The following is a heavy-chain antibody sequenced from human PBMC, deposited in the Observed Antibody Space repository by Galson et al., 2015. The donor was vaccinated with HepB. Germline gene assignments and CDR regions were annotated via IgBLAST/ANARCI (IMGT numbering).Heavy chain of an antibody. CDR1: GFTFSSYG. V-gene: IGHV3-33*08. J-gene: IGHJ4*02. Sequence: SLRLSCAASGFTFSSYGMHWVRQAPGKGLEWVAVIWYDGSNKYYADSVKGRFTISRDNSKNTLYLQMNSLRAEDTAVYYCARDKRMDCSGGSCYIRYWGQGTLVTVSS. CDR3: ARDKRMDCSGGSCYIRY. D-gene: IGHD2-15*01. CDR2: IWYDGSNK.